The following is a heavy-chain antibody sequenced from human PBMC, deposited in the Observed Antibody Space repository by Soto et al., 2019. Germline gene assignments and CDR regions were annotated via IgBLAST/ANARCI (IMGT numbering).Heavy chain of an antibody. CDR1: GGSFSGYY. CDR3: ARGLGYCSGGSCYPLAPGDY. J-gene: IGHJ4*02. Sequence: SETLSLTCAVYGGSFSGYYCSWIRQPPGKGLEWIGEINHSGSTNYNPSLKSRVTISVDTSKNQFSLKLSSVTAADTAVYYCARGLGYCSGGSCYPLAPGDYWGQGTLVTVSS. V-gene: IGHV4-34*01. CDR2: INHSGST. D-gene: IGHD2-15*01.